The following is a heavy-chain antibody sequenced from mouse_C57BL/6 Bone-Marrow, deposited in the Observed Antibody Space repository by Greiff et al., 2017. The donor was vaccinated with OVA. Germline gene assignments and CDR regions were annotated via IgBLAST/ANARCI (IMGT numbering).Heavy chain of an antibody. J-gene: IGHJ2*01. Sequence: QVQLKQPGAELVMPGALVKLSCKASGYTFTSYWMHWVKQRPGQGLEWIGEIDPSDSYTNYNQQFKGKSTLTVDKSSSTAYMQLSSLTSEDSAVYYCARALGRFYLDYWGQGTTLTVSS. CDR1: GYTFTSYW. V-gene: IGHV1-69*01. CDR2: IDPSDSYT. D-gene: IGHD4-1*01. CDR3: ARALGRFYLDY.